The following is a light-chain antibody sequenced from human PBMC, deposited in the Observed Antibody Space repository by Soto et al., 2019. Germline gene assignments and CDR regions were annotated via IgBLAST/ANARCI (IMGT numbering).Light chain of an antibody. CDR3: QQRSNWPPT. Sequence: EIVLTQSPATLSLSPGERATLSCRASQSVSSYLAWYQQKPGQAPRLLIYDASNRVTGIPARFSGSGSGTDFTLTISGLEPEDFAVYYCQQRSNWPPTFGGGTKVEIK. CDR2: DAS. J-gene: IGKJ4*01. CDR1: QSVSSY. V-gene: IGKV3-11*01.